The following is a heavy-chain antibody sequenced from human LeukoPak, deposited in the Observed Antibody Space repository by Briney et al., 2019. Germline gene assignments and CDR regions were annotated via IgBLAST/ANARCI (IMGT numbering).Heavy chain of an antibody. Sequence: GGSLGLPCAASGFSFSSYAMTWVRQAPGKGAEWISSITDSGGNTYSADSVKGRFTIYRDNSKNTLYLQMNSLRVEDTAVYYCAKAPERSCNGASCYPLDYWGQGTLVTVSS. CDR3: AKAPERSCNGASCYPLDY. J-gene: IGHJ4*02. D-gene: IGHD2-15*01. CDR1: GFSFSSYA. V-gene: IGHV3-23*01. CDR2: ITDSGGNT.